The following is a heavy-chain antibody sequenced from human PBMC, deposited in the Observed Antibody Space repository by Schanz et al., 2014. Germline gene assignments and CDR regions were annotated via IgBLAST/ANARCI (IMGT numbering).Heavy chain of an antibody. CDR1: GITFSSHS. CDR2: ISSGGTTT. J-gene: IGHJ4*02. V-gene: IGHV3-48*04. D-gene: IGHD5-18*01. Sequence: EVQLVESGGGLVQPGGSLRLSCAASGITFSSHSFNWVRQAPGKGPEYVSYISSGGTTTYHSDSVKGRFTISRDSAENSLYLQMNSLRAEDTAVYYCVRVSFADPRLYRGMDRDIDYWGQGTLVAVSS. CDR3: VRVSFADPRLYRGMDRDIDY.